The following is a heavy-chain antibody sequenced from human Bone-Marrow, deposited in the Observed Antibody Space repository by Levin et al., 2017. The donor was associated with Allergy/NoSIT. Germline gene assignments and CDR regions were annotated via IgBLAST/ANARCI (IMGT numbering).Heavy chain of an antibody. D-gene: IGHD2-15*01. CDR2: IHYSGST. J-gene: IGHJ6*02. Sequence: GSLRLSCAVSGTSISDNKWWSWVRQSPEKGLEWIGEIHYSGSTNYNPALKSRLTIILDRSDNLFSLKLTSVTAADTAVYFCARVDGFCSRVNCQQFYGLDVWGQGIAVAVSS. CDR1: GTSISDNKW. V-gene: IGHV4-4*01. CDR3: ARVDGFCSRVNCQQFYGLDV.